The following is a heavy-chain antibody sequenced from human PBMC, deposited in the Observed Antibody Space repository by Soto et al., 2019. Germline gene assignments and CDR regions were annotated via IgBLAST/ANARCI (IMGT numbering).Heavy chain of an antibody. J-gene: IGHJ3*02. CDR3: ARHWDGSGSLYDFDT. V-gene: IGHV4-59*08. CDR1: VCSINNYY. D-gene: IGHD3-10*01. CDR2: IYYSGTT. Sequence: SEPLSPTFTDAVCSINNYYWSWIRQPPGKGLEWIGYIYYSGTTKYNPSLKSRVSISVDTSKNQFSLRLNSVTAADTAVYYCARHWDGSGSLYDFDTWGQGTMVT.